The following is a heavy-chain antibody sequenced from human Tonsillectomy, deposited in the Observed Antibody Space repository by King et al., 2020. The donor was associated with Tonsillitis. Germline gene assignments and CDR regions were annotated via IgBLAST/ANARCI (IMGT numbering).Heavy chain of an antibody. CDR3: ARGGDNYGYSYFDF. CDR1: GFTFSSYA. V-gene: IGHV3-30*01. Sequence: VQLVESGGGVVQPGRSLRLSCAASGFTFSSYAMHWVRQAPGKGLERVAVISSDGSIKYYADSVKGRFTISRDNSKNTLYLQTNSLRTEDTTFYYCARGGDNYGYSYFDFWGQGILVTVSS. J-gene: IGHJ4*02. D-gene: IGHD5-18*01. CDR2: ISSDGSIK.